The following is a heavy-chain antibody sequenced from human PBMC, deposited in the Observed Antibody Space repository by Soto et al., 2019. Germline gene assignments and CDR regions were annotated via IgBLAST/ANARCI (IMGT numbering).Heavy chain of an antibody. Sequence: QVQLVESGGGVVQPGRSLRLSCAASGFTFSPYVMHWVRQAPGKGLEWVAVISYDVSNKYYADSVKGRFSISRDNSKKPLYRKKNKLKAEDTDVYYCAGGDRSDWQDNGGGAFDIWGQGTMVTVSS. CDR3: AGGDRSDWQDNGGGAFDI. CDR2: ISYDVSNK. CDR1: GFTFSPYV. V-gene: IGHV3-30-3*01. J-gene: IGHJ3*02. D-gene: IGHD3-22*01.